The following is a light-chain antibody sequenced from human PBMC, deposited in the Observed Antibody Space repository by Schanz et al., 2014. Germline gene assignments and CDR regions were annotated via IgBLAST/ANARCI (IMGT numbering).Light chain of an antibody. Sequence: QSVLTQPASVSGSPGQSITISCTGTSSDVGSYNLVSWYQQHPGKAPKLMIYEGSKRPLGVSNRFSGSKSANTASLTISGLQAEDEADYYCCSYAGSSTSWVFGGGTKVTVL. CDR2: EGS. CDR1: SSDVGSYNL. CDR3: CSYAGSSTSWV. V-gene: IGLV2-23*01. J-gene: IGLJ3*02.